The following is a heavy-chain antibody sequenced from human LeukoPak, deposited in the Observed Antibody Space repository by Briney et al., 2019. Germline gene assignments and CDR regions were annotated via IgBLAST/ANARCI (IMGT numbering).Heavy chain of an antibody. V-gene: IGHV4-34*01. Sequence: SETLSLTCAVYGVSFSGYYWSWIRQPPGKGLEWIGEINHSGSTNYNPSLKSRVTISVDTSKNQFSLKLSSVTAADTAVYYCARADGSGSYAPWFDPWGQGTLVTVSS. J-gene: IGHJ5*02. CDR1: GVSFSGYY. CDR3: ARADGSGSYAPWFDP. CDR2: INHSGST. D-gene: IGHD3-10*01.